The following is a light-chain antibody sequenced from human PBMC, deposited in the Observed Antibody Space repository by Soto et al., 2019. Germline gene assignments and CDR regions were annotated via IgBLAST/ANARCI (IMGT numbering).Light chain of an antibody. CDR1: SSNIGSNT. V-gene: IGLV1-44*01. CDR3: AAWDDSLNGRV. J-gene: IGLJ1*01. CDR2: SNN. Sequence: QSVLTQPPSASGTPGQRVTISCSGSSSNIGSNTVNWYQQLPGTAPKLLIYSNNQRPSGVPDRFSGSKSGTSASLAISGLQSEDEADYYCAAWDDSLNGRVLGTGTKVTLL.